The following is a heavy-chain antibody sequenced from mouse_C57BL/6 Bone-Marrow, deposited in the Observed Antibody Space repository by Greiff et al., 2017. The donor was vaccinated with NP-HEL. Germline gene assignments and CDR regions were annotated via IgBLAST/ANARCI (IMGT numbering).Heavy chain of an antibody. J-gene: IGHJ4*01. CDR1: GFSINSDCY. V-gene: IGHV3-3*01. CDR3: ARAYDSSGAMDY. D-gene: IGHD2-4*01. Sequence: EVQLQQSGPSLVRPSQTLSLTCTVTGFSINSDCYWIWIRQFPGNKLEYIGYTFYSGITYYNPSLESRTYITRDTSKNQFSLKLSSVTTEDTATYYCARAYDSSGAMDYWGQGTSVTVSS. CDR2: TFYSGIT.